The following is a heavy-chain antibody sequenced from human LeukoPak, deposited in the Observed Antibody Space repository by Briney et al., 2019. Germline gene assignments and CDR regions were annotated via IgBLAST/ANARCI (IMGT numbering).Heavy chain of an antibody. CDR2: IYTSGST. Sequence: TSETLSLTCTVSGGSISSSSYYWGWIRQPPGKGLEWIGRIYTSGSTNYNPSLKSRVTISVDTSKNQFSLKLSSVTAADTAVYYCVRDHDFWSGEPDYWGQGTLVTVSS. CDR1: GGSISSSSYY. J-gene: IGHJ4*02. CDR3: VRDHDFWSGEPDY. D-gene: IGHD3-3*01. V-gene: IGHV4-39*07.